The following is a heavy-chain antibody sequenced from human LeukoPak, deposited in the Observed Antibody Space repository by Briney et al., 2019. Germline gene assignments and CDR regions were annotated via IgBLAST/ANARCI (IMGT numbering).Heavy chain of an antibody. J-gene: IGHJ3*01. CDR2: IYYDGNQK. Sequence: GGSLRLSCAAAGFRFSTYGMHWVRQSPGEGLEWVAVIYYDGNQKYYGDSVKGRFTVSRDISESMLYLQVSSLRADDTAVYYCARGGVATAWGAFDVWGQGTTVIVSS. V-gene: IGHV3-33*01. D-gene: IGHD4-23*01. CDR1: GFRFSTYG. CDR3: ARGGVATAWGAFDV.